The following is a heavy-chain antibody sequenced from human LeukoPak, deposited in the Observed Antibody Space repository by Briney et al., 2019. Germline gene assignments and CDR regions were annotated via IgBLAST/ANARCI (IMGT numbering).Heavy chain of an antibody. CDR2: IRSKAYGGTT. CDR1: GFTFGDYA. J-gene: IGHJ4*02. CDR3: TRGGYYYGS. Sequence: SGGSLRLSCTASGFTFGDYAMSWVRQAPGKGLEWVGFIRSKAYGGTTEYAASVKGRFTISRDDSKSIAYLQMNSLKTEDTAVYYCTRGGYYYGSWGQGTLVTVS. V-gene: IGHV3-49*04. D-gene: IGHD6-13*01.